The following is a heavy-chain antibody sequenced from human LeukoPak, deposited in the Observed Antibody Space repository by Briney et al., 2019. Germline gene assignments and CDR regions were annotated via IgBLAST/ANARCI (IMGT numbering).Heavy chain of an antibody. CDR1: GFTFSSYE. D-gene: IGHD2-21*02. CDR3: ARSVTARAFDI. J-gene: IGHJ3*02. CDR2: ISSSGSTI. V-gene: IGHV3-48*03. Sequence: PGGSLRLSCAASGFTFSSYEMNWVRQAPGKGLEWVSYISSSGSTIYYADSVKGRFTISRDNAKNMLFLQVNSLRAEDTAVYYCARSVTARAFDIWGQGTVVTVSS.